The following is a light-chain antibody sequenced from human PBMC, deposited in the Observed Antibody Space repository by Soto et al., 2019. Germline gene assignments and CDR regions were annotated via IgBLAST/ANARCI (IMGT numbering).Light chain of an antibody. CDR3: QQYDKWPHT. CDR1: QNLSRN. CDR2: GAS. J-gene: IGKJ2*01. Sequence: ELVVTQSPATLSVSPGERATLSCKASQNLSRNLAWYQLQPGQAPRLLIYGASTRATGIPARFSGSGSGTDFTLTISRLQSEDFAVYYCQQYDKWPHTFGQGTKLEIK. V-gene: IGKV3-15*01.